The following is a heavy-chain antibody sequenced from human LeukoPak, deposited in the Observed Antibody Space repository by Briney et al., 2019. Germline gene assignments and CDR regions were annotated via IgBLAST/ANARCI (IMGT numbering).Heavy chain of an antibody. CDR3: ARVVKDYGGNSGWFDP. D-gene: IGHD4-23*01. Sequence: SETLSLTCTVSGGSISSYYWSWIRQPPRKGLEWIGYIYYSGSTNYNPSLKSRVTISVDTSKNQFSLKLSSVTAADTAVYYCARVVKDYGGNSGWFDPWGQGTLVTVSS. CDR2: IYYSGST. J-gene: IGHJ5*02. V-gene: IGHV4-59*01. CDR1: GGSISSYY.